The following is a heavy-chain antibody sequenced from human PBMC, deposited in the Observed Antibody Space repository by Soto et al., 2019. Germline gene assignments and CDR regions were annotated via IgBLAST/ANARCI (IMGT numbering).Heavy chain of an antibody. D-gene: IGHD3-16*01. V-gene: IGHV1-18*01. CDR1: GYTFTNFG. J-gene: IGHJ4*02. CDR3: ARGGTPSDY. Sequence: QVQLGQSGAEVKKPGASVKVSCKASGYTFTNFGISWVRQAPGQGLEWMGWISAYNGNTNYAQKFQGRVTMTTDTSTRTASMEVRSLRFDNTAVYYCARGGTPSDYGGQGTLVTVSS. CDR2: ISAYNGNT.